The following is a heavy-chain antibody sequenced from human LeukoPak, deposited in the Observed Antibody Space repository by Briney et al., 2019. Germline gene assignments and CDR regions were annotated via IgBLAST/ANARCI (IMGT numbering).Heavy chain of an antibody. CDR3: ARGSPRDY. CDR1: GYTLTELS. J-gene: IGHJ4*02. V-gene: IGHV1-24*01. CDR2: FDPEDGET. Sequence: GASVKVSCKVSGYTLTELSMHWVRQAPGKGLEWMGGFDPEDGETIYAQKLQGRVTMTRDTSTSTAYMELSSLRFDDTAVYYCARGSPRDYWGQGTPVTVSS. D-gene: IGHD3-10*01.